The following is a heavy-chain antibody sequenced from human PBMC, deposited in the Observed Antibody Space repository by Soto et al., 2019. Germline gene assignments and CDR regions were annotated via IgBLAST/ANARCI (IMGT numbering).Heavy chain of an antibody. CDR1: GGSISSYY. V-gene: IGHV4-59*01. Sequence: SETLSLTCTVSGGSISSYYWSWIRQPPGKGLEWIGYIYYSGSTNYNPSLKSRVTISVDTSKNQFSLKLSSVTAADTAVYYCARDYDSGSYYTWFGPWGHGTLVTVAS. CDR2: IYYSGST. J-gene: IGHJ5*02. CDR3: ARDYDSGSYYTWFGP. D-gene: IGHD3-10*01.